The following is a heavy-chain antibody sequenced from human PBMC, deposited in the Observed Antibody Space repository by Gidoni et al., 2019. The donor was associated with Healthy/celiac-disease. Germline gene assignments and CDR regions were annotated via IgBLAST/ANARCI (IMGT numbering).Heavy chain of an antibody. CDR3: ASRGGGQQRRDY. V-gene: IGHV3-23*01. CDR1: GFTFSSYA. D-gene: IGHD6-13*01. CDR2: ISGSGGSP. J-gene: IGHJ4*02. Sequence: EVQLLESGGGLVQPGGSLRLYCAASGFTFSSYAMSWVRQAPGRGLEWVSAISGSGGSPYYADSVKGRFTISRDNSKNTLYLQMNSLRAEDTAVYYCASRGGGQQRRDYWGQGTLVTVSS.